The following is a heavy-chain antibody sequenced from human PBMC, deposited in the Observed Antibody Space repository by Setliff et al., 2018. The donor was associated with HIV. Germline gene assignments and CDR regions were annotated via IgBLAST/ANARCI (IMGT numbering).Heavy chain of an antibody. CDR2: ISPNGGT. CDR3: ATDRTQTGFSLVRGVITDPARYPLDY. CDR1: GYTLTGNY. Sequence: ASVKVSCKASGYTLTGNYMHWVRQAPGQGLEWMGWISPNGGTKYAQKFQGRVTMTRATSISTAYMELSSLTSDDTAVYYCATDRTQTGFSLVRGVITDPARYPLDYWGQGTLVTVSS. V-gene: IGHV1-2*02. D-gene: IGHD3-10*01. J-gene: IGHJ4*02.